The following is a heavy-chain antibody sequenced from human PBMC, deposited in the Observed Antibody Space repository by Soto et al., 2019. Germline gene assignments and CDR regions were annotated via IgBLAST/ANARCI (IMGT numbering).Heavy chain of an antibody. D-gene: IGHD3-3*01. CDR3: ARMGDFWSGPGELDP. CDR1: GGSISSSTYY. J-gene: IGHJ5*02. V-gene: IGHV4-39*01. CDR2: VNYNGFT. Sequence: QLQLRESGPGLVKPSETLSLTCTVSGGSISSSTYYWAWNRQSPGKGLEWIGSVNYNGFTYYNPSLTRRVTISVDTSKNQFSLKLTSVTAADTAVYYCARMGDFWSGPGELDPWGQGTLVTVSS.